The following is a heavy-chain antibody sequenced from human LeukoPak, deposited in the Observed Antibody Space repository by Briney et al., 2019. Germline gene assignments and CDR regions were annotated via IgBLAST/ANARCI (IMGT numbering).Heavy chain of an antibody. CDR3: VRAPNYDSSGFPFDY. D-gene: IGHD3-22*01. CDR2: ISGSGGST. J-gene: IGHJ4*02. Sequence: SGGSLRLSCAASGFTFSGYAMSWVRQAPGKGLEWVSAISGSGGSTYYADSVKGRFTISRDNSKNTLYLQMNSLRAEDTAVYYCVRAPNYDSSGFPFDYWGQGTLVTVSS. V-gene: IGHV3-23*01. CDR1: GFTFSGYA.